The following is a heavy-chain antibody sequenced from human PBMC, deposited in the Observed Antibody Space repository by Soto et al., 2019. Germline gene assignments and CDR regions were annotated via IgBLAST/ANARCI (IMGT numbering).Heavy chain of an antibody. CDR2: THYSGDT. CDR3: ARGDSQVSSVFDY. J-gene: IGHJ4*02. Sequence: SETLSLTCTVPGGPFPNGGYYWSWIRQEPGKGLEWIGYTHYSGDTPYNPFLRSRVTISTDTSKTQSSLRLRSVTSADTAVYYCARGDSQVSSVFDYWGQGTLVTVSS. CDR1: GGPFPNGGYY. D-gene: IGHD3-16*01. V-gene: IGHV4-31*03.